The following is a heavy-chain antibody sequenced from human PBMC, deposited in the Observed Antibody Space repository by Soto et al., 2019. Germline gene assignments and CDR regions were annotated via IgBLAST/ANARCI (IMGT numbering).Heavy chain of an antibody. V-gene: IGHV3-23*01. Sequence: EAQLLESGGRLVQPGGSLRLSCAASGYTFSSNAMSWVRQAPGKGLEWVSSIGTSGNTYYPDSVQGRFTISRDISKNSLYLQMNSLRVEDTAVYYCARRSSGRTYSFDFWGQGTLVTVSS. CDR3: ARRSSGRTYSFDF. CDR1: GYTFSSNA. CDR2: SIGTSGNT. J-gene: IGHJ4*02. D-gene: IGHD6-19*01.